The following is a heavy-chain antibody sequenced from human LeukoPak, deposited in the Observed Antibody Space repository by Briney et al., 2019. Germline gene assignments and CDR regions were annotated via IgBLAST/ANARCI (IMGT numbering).Heavy chain of an antibody. D-gene: IGHD2-15*01. Sequence: GGSLRLSCEASGFFFRRFWMTWVRQAPGKGLEWVANINEDGSEKYYVDSVKGRFSISRDNAKNSLYLQLSSLKAEDTALYYCAGGGEVEWFDPWGQGTLVTVSS. CDR3: AGGGEVEWFDP. CDR1: GFFFRRFW. V-gene: IGHV3-7*01. CDR2: INEDGSEK. J-gene: IGHJ5*02.